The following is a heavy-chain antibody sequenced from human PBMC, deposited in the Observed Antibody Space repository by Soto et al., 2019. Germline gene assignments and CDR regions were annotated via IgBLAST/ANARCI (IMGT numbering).Heavy chain of an antibody. Sequence: HPGGSLRLSCAASGFTFDDYAMHWVRQAPGKGLEWVSGISWNSGSIGYADSVKGRFTISRDNAKNSLYLQMNSLRAEDTALYYCAKDYYYGSGSYYFHYYMDVWGKGTTVTVSS. CDR2: ISWNSGSI. CDR1: GFTFDDYA. J-gene: IGHJ6*03. CDR3: AKDYYYGSGSYYFHYYMDV. V-gene: IGHV3-9*01. D-gene: IGHD3-10*01.